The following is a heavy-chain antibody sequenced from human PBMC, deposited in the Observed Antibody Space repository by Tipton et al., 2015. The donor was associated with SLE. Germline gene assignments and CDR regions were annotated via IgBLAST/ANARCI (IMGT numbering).Heavy chain of an antibody. CDR2: SNPNGNT. D-gene: IGHD3-10*01. CDR3: ARGAKERITLVRVRPYYFDY. J-gene: IGHJ4*03. V-gene: IGHV4-34*01. CDR1: GGSFSGYS. Sequence: TLSLTCAVFGGSFSGYSCSWIRQPPGKGLEWVGESNPNGNTNYNPSLKSRVTISVDTSKNQLSLKLNSVTAADTAVYYCARGAKERITLVRVRPYYFDYWGQGSLVTVSS.